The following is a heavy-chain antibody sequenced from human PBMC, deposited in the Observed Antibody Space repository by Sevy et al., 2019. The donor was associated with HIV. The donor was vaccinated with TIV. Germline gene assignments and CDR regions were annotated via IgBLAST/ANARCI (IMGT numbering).Heavy chain of an antibody. CDR3: AKDQPVVVITNSLDY. V-gene: IGHV3-30*18. CDR1: GFTFSSYG. J-gene: IGHJ4*02. D-gene: IGHD3-22*01. CDR2: ISYDGSNK. Sequence: GGSLRLSCAASGFTFSSYGMHWVRQAPGKGLEWVAVISYDGSNKYYADSVKGRFTISRDNSKNTLYLQMNSLRAEDTAEYYCAKDQPVVVITNSLDYWGQGTLVTVSS.